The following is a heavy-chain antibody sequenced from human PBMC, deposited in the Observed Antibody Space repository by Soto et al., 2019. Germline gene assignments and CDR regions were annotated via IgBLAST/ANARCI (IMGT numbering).Heavy chain of an antibody. V-gene: IGHV3-33*01. CDR1: GFTFSSYG. CDR3: ARDLWFGELSSLDY. CDR2: IWYDGSNN. Sequence: GGSLRLSCAASGFTFSSYGMHWVRQAPGKGLEWVAVIWYDGSNNYYADSVKGRFTISRDNSKNTLYLQMNSLRAEDTAVYYCARDLWFGELSSLDYWGQGTLVTVSS. D-gene: IGHD3-10*01. J-gene: IGHJ4*02.